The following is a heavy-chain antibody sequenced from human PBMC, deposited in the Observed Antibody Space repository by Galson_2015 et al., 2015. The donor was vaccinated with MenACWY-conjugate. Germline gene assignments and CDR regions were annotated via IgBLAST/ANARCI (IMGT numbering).Heavy chain of an antibody. CDR2: IYYSGST. J-gene: IGHJ5*02. Sequence: ETLSLTCIVSGGSISSSSYYWGWIRQPPGKGLEWIGTIYYSGSTYYNPSLNSRVTISLDTSMNQFSLKLSSVTAADTAVYYCARASRISMTVVVITRSWFDPWGQGSLVTVSS. CDR1: GGSISSSSYY. V-gene: IGHV4-39*07. D-gene: IGHD3-22*01. CDR3: ARASRISMTVVVITRSWFDP.